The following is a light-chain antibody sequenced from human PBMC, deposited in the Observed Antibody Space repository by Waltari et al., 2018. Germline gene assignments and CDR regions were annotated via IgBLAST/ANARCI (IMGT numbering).Light chain of an antibody. V-gene: IGLV1-47*01. CDR1: SSSIGRNS. Sequence: QSVLTQPPSASETPGQRVTLSCSGSSSSIGRNSVYLYQQLPGAAPKLLIYRRNQRPSGVPDRFSGSKSGTSASLAISGLRSEDEADYYCATWDNSLSGQWVFGGGTKLTVL. CDR2: RRN. J-gene: IGLJ3*02. CDR3: ATWDNSLSGQWV.